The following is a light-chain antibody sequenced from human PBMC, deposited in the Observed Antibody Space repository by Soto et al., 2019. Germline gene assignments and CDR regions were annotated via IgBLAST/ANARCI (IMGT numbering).Light chain of an antibody. J-gene: IGKJ5*01. Sequence: IQVTQSPSSLSASVGDRVAITFRASQSISSYLNWYQQKPGKAPKLLIYAASSLQSGVPSRFSGSGSGTDFTLTISSLQPEDFATYYCQQLFDSPITFGQGTRLEIK. CDR2: AAS. V-gene: IGKV1-39*01. CDR1: QSISSY. CDR3: QQLFDSPIT.